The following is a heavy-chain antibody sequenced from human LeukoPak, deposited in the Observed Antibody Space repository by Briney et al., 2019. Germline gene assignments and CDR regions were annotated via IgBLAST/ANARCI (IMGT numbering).Heavy chain of an antibody. CDR3: ARPSYGASDY. CDR1: GYRFTKSW. J-gene: IGHJ4*02. CDR2: IYPDDSRT. V-gene: IGHV5-51*01. Sequence: ESLRISCKGSGYRFTKSWIGWVRQMPGKGLEGLGIIYPDDSRTRYSPSFQGQVTMSVDKSISTAYLQWSSLKASDTAMYYCARPSYGASDYWGQGTLVTVSS. D-gene: IGHD4-17*01.